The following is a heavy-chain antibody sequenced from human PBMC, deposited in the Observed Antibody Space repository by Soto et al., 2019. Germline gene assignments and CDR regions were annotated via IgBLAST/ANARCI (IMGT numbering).Heavy chain of an antibody. D-gene: IGHD4-17*01. CDR3: AKDLTTVSPGYYGMDV. CDR2: ISYDGSNK. J-gene: IGHJ6*02. V-gene: IGHV3-30*18. CDR1: GFTFSSYG. Sequence: QVQLVESGGGVVQPGRSLRLSCAASGFTFSSYGMHWVRQAPGKGLEWVAVISYDGSNKYYADSVKGRFTISRDNSKNTLYLQMNSLRAEDTAVYYCAKDLTTVSPGYYGMDVWGQGTTVTVSS.